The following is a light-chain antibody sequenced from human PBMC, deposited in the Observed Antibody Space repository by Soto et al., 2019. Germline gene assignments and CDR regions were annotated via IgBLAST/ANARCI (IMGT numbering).Light chain of an antibody. CDR3: PQDYNDPYT. CDR1: QGIRND. V-gene: IGKV1-6*01. Sequence: AIQMPQSPPSLSASVGDRVTITCRASQGIRNDLAWYQHKPGKAPKLLIYAASNLQGGVPSRFSAGGSCSYFTLTISSLQPEDFPTDDWPQDYNDPYTFGQGTKLEIK. J-gene: IGKJ2*01. CDR2: AAS.